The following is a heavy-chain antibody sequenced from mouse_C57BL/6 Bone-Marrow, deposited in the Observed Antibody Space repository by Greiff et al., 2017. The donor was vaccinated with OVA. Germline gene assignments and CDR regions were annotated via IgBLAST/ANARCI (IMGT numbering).Heavy chain of an antibody. J-gene: IGHJ1*03. D-gene: IGHD1-1*01. CDR1: GFTFSNYR. Sequence: VQLVETGGGLVRPGNSLKLSCVTSGFTFSNYRMHWLRQPPGKRLEWIAEITVKSDNYGANYAESVKGTFAISRESSKSSFYLEMNRLSDEATATYFWSGSLLPWYFDVWGTGTTVTVSS. V-gene: IGHV13-2*01. CDR3: SGSLLPWYFDV. CDR2: ITVKSDNYGA.